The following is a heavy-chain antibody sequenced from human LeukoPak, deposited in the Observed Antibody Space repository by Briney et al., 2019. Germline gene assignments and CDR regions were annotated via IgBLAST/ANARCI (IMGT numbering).Heavy chain of an antibody. D-gene: IGHD5-18*01. Sequence: GGSLRLSCAASGFTFSDYYMSWIRQAPGKGLQWVSYISSSGSTIYYADSVKGRFTISRDNAKNSLYLQMNSLRAEDTAVYYCASAGYSYGYRIIDYWGRGTLVTVSS. CDR1: GFTFSDYY. CDR3: ASAGYSYGYRIIDY. CDR2: ISSSGSTI. J-gene: IGHJ4*02. V-gene: IGHV3-11*04.